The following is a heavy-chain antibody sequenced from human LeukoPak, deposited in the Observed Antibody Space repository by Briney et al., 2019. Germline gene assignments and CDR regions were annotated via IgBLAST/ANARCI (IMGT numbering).Heavy chain of an antibody. D-gene: IGHD6-13*01. CDR3: ARLTADGRLYFVD. J-gene: IGHJ4*02. CDR1: GFTVNSNY. CDR2: LYNTGNT. Sequence: GGSLRLSCAASGFTVNSNYLSWFRQAPGKGLEWVSTLYNTGNTYHANSVKGRFSISRDNSKNTLFLQMNSLRAEDTAVYYCARLTADGRLYFVDWGPGTLVTVSS. V-gene: IGHV3-53*01.